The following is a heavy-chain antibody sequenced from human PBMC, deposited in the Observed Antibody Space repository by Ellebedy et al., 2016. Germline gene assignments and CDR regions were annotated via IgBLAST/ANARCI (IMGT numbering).Heavy chain of an antibody. Sequence: GGSLRLSXTASGLNFNTFFMSWVRQAPGKGLEWVSTISAGSDITRLADSVKGRFTISRDSSKNTVYLRMNNLRAEDTAVYYCRQGHYADLWGQGTLVTVSS. V-gene: IGHV3-23*01. J-gene: IGHJ4*02. D-gene: IGHD4-17*01. CDR1: GLNFNTFF. CDR2: ISAGSDIT. CDR3: RQGHYADL.